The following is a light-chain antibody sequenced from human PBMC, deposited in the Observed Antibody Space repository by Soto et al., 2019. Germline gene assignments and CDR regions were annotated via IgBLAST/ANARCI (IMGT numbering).Light chain of an antibody. CDR2: GAS. J-gene: IGKJ5*01. CDR1: QSVSSN. Sequence: ERVMTQSPATLSVSPGEKVTLSCRASQSVSSNLAWYQQKPGQAPRLLIYGASTRATGIPARVRGSGSGTEVTLTISGLQSEDFAVYYCQQYNSWPITFGQGTRLEIK. V-gene: IGKV3-15*01. CDR3: QQYNSWPIT.